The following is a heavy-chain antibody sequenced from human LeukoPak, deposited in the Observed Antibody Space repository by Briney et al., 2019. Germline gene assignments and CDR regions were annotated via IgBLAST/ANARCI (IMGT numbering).Heavy chain of an antibody. Sequence: SETLSLTCTVSGGSISSYYWSWIRQPPGKGLEWIGYIYYSGSINYNPSLKSRVTISADTSKNYFSLKLSSVTAADTAVYYCARWGRGRFFDWFSGDHWSFDLWGRGTLVTVSS. D-gene: IGHD3-9*01. J-gene: IGHJ2*01. CDR1: GGSISSYY. V-gene: IGHV4-59*08. CDR3: ARWGRGRFFDWFSGDHWSFDL. CDR2: IYYSGSI.